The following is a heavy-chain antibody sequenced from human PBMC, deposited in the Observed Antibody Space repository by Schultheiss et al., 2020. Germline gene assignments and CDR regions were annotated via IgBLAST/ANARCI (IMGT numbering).Heavy chain of an antibody. CDR2: IYYSGST. CDR3: ARDRAQSNSGWPSYFDY. CDR1: GGSISSGGYY. J-gene: IGHJ4*02. V-gene: IGHV4-30-2*01. Sequence: SETLSLTCTVSGGSISSGGYYWSWIRQPPGKGLEWIGYIYYSGSTYYNPSLKSRVTISVDKSKNQFSLKLSSVTAADTAVYYCARDRAQSNSGWPSYFDYWGQGTLVTVSS. D-gene: IGHD5-12*01.